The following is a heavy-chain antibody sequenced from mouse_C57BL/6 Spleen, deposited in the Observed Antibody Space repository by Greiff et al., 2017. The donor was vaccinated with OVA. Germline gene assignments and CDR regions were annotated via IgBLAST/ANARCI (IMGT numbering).Heavy chain of an antibody. CDR2: IYPGSGST. J-gene: IGHJ2*01. V-gene: IGHV1-55*01. CDR1: GYTFTSYW. D-gene: IGHD1-1*01. Sequence: QVQLQQSGAELVKPGASVKMSCKASGYTFTSYWITWVKQRPGQGLEWIGDIYPGSGSTNYNEKFKSKATLTVDTSSSTAYMQLSSLTSEDSAVYYCARCEIYYGSSPYFDYWGQGTTLTVSS. CDR3: ARCEIYYGSSPYFDY.